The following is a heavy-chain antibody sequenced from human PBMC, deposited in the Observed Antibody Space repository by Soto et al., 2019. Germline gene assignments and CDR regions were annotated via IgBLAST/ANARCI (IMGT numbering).Heavy chain of an antibody. CDR2: IYTSGST. D-gene: IGHD6-19*01. CDR1: GGSISSYY. J-gene: IGHJ5*02. CDR3: ARDPYTSGSNWFDP. V-gene: IGHV4-4*07. Sequence: SETLSLTCTVSGGSISSYYWSWIRQPAGKGLEWIGRIYTSGSTNYNPSRKSRVTMSVDTSKNEFSLKLSSVTAADTAVYYCARDPYTSGSNWFDPWGQGTLVTVSS.